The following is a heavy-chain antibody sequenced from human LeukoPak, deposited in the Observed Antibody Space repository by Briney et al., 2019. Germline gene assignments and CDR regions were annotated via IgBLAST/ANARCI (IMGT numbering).Heavy chain of an antibody. CDR2: INHSGST. V-gene: IGHV4-34*01. CDR3: ARNRGSYASDY. J-gene: IGHJ4*02. CDR1: GGSFSGYY. D-gene: IGHD1-26*01. Sequence: SETLSLTCAVYGGSFSGYYWSWIRQPPGKGLEWIGEINHSGSTNYNPSLKSRVTISVDTSKNQFSLRLSSVTAADTAVYYCARNRGSYASDYWGQGTLVTVSS.